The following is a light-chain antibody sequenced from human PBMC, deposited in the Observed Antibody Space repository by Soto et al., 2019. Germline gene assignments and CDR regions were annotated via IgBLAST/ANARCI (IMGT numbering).Light chain of an antibody. CDR3: QQRSNWPST. CDR1: QSVSSY. CDR2: DAS. Sequence: EIVLTQSPATLSLSPGERATLSCRASQSVSSYLAWYQQRPGQAPRLLIYDASSRATGIPARFSGSGSGTDFTLTIPGLEPEDSAVYFCQQRSNWPSTFGGGTKVEI. V-gene: IGKV3-11*01. J-gene: IGKJ4*01.